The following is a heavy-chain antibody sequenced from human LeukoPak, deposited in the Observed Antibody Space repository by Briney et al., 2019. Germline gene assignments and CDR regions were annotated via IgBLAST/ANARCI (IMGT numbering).Heavy chain of an antibody. Sequence: SETLSLTCTVSGGSISSSSYYWGWIRQPPGKGLEWIGSIYYSGSTYYNPSLKSRVTISVDTSKNQFSLKLSSVTAADTAVYYCASIAVAAAHYYYYYGMDVWGQGTTVTVSS. D-gene: IGHD6-19*01. CDR1: GGSISSSSYY. CDR2: IYYSGST. CDR3: ASIAVAAAHYYYYYGMDV. V-gene: IGHV4-39*07. J-gene: IGHJ6*02.